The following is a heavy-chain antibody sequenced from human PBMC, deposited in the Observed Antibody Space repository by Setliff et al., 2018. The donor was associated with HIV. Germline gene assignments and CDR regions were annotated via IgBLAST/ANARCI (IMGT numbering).Heavy chain of an antibody. CDR3: ARSPRIGVAGEFEY. D-gene: IGHD6-19*01. CDR2: IYYSGST. V-gene: IGHV4-59*08. J-gene: IGHJ4*02. CDR1: GGSISSNY. Sequence: SETLSLTCTVSGGSISSNYWSWMRQPPGKGLEWIGHIYYSGSTNCNPSLKSRVTISVDTSKNQFSLKVNSVTAADTAVYYCARSPRIGVAGEFEYWGQGTLVTVSS.